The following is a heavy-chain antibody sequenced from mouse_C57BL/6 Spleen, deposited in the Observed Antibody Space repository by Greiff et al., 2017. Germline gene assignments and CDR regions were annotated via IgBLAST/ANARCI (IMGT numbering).Heavy chain of an antibody. J-gene: IGHJ4*01. D-gene: IGHD4-1*02. Sequence: QVQLQQPGAELVMPGASVKLSCKASGYTFTSYWMHWVKQRPGQGLEWIGELAPSDSYTNSNQKFKGKSTLTVDKSSSTAYMQLSSLTSEDSAVYYCAPTGNEGAMDYWGQGTSVTVSA. V-gene: IGHV1-69*01. CDR2: LAPSDSYT. CDR1: GYTFTSYW. CDR3: APTGNEGAMDY.